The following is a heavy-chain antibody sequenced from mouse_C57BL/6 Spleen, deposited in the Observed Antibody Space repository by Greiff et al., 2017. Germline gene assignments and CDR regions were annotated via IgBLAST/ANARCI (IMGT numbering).Heavy chain of an antibody. D-gene: IGHD2-2*01. J-gene: IGHJ4*01. CDR3: TRDYGYDDYAMDY. CDR2: ISSGGDYI. V-gene: IGHV5-9-1*02. CDR1: GFTFSSYA. Sequence: EVKLMKSGEGLVKPGGSLKLSCAASGFTFSSYAMSWVRQTPEQRLEWVAYISSGGDYIYYADTVKGRFTISRDNARNTLYLQMSSLKSEDTAMYYCTRDYGYDDYAMDYWGQGTSVTVSS.